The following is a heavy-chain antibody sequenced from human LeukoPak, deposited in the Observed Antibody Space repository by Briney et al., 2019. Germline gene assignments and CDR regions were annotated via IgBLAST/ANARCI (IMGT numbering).Heavy chain of an antibody. CDR3: TKEGWDYGHFDS. J-gene: IGHJ4*02. CDR2: FSPSGDST. D-gene: IGHD4-17*01. CDR1: GITFSSYG. V-gene: IGHV3-23*01. Sequence: TGGSLRLSCAASGITFSSYGMSWVRQAPGKGLEWVSAFSPSGDSTHYADSVRGRFTISRDNAKHTLYLQMNSLRAEDTALYYCTKEGWDYGHFDSWGQGTLVTVSS.